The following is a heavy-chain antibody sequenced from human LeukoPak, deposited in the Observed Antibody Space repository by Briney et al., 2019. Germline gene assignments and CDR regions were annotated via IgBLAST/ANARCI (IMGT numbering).Heavy chain of an antibody. CDR1: GGSVKSSSYY. CDR2: IYYNEAT. CDR3: AREDLTTTSSGGH. J-gene: IGHJ4*02. D-gene: IGHD3-22*01. Sequence: PSETLSLTCTVSGGSVKSSSYYWAWIRQPPGKGLEWTATIYYNEATQFNPSLKSRLTISIDTSKNQFSLKLGSVTAADTAIYYCAREDLTTTSSGGHWGQGTLVTVSS. V-gene: IGHV4-39*07.